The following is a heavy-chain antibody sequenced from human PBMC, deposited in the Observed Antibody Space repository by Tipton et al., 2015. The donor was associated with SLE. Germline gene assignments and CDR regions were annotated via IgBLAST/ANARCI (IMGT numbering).Heavy chain of an antibody. CDR3: GRGSLGDYVDY. D-gene: IGHD3-10*01. Sequence: SLRLSCRASGFTFSTYWMHWVRQAPGKGLVWVSRINSDGSSTSYADSVKGRFTISRDNAKNTVYLQMNSLRVEDTAVYYCGRGSLGDYVDYWGQRALVTVSS. V-gene: IGHV3-74*01. CDR1: GFTFSTYW. CDR2: INSDGSST. J-gene: IGHJ4*02.